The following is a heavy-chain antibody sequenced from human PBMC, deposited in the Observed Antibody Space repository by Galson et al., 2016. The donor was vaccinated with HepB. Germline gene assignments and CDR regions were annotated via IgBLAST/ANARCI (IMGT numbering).Heavy chain of an antibody. CDR2: IILILGTT. J-gene: IGHJ4*02. V-gene: IGHV1-69*13. D-gene: IGHD6-13*01. CDR3: ATSSVYSSTWFFFHY. Sequence: SVKVSCKASGDTFKNFAISWVRQAPGRGLEWMGGIILILGTTKYAQKLQGRVKITADESTSTAYMDLRGLRSDDTAVYHCATSSVYSSTWFFFHYWGQGTLVTVSS. CDR1: GDTFKNFA.